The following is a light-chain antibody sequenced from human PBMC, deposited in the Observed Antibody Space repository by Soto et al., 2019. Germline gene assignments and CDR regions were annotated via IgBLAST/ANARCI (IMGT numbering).Light chain of an antibody. V-gene: IGKV3-15*01. J-gene: IGKJ5*01. Sequence: EILMTQSPATLSVSPGERATLSCRASQSVDSNLAWYQQKPGQAPGLLIYGASTRATGISARFSGSGSGTEFTLTISSLQSEDFAVYYCQQYNNWPPITFGQGTRLEIK. CDR2: GAS. CDR3: QQYNNWPPIT. CDR1: QSVDSN.